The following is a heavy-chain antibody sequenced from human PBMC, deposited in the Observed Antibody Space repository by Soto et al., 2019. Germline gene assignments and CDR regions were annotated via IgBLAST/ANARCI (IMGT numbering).Heavy chain of an antibody. D-gene: IGHD3-3*01. V-gene: IGHV3-23*01. CDR1: GFTFSNHA. CDR3: ARLRSGYFKGFDF. J-gene: IGHJ4*02. CDR2: LSSSGGGT. Sequence: PGGSLRLSCAASGFTFSNHAMSWVRQAPGKGLEWVSGLSSSGGGTYYADSVKGRFTISRDNSKNTLYLQMNSLRAEDAAFYYCARLRSGYFKGFDFWGLGTLVTVSS.